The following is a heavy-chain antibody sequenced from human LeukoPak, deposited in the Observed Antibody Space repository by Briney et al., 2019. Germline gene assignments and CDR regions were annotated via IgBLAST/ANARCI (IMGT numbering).Heavy chain of an antibody. CDR2: IRHDGSNK. CDR3: AKDYPNWNLDY. Sequence: GGSLRLSCAASGFTYSSYAMHWVRQAPGKGLEWVAFIRHDGSNKYYADSVKGRFTISRDNFKNTLYLQMNSLRAEDTAVYYCAKDYPNWNLDYWGQGTLVTVSS. V-gene: IGHV3-30*02. CDR1: GFTYSSYA. J-gene: IGHJ4*02. D-gene: IGHD1-20*01.